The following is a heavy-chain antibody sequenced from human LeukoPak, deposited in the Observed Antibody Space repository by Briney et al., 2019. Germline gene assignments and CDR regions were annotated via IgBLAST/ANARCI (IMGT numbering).Heavy chain of an antibody. CDR1: GYTFTSYG. CDR2: ISAYNGNT. CDR3: ARSSQGGYCSSTSCYDYYYYGMDV. D-gene: IGHD2-2*01. V-gene: IGHV1-18*01. J-gene: IGHJ6*02. Sequence: ASVKVSCKASGYTFTSYGISWVRQAPGQGLEWMGWISAYNGNTNYAQKLQGRVTMTTDTSTSTAYMELRSLRSDDTAVYYCARSSQGGYCSSTSCYDYYYYGMDVWGQGTTVTVSS.